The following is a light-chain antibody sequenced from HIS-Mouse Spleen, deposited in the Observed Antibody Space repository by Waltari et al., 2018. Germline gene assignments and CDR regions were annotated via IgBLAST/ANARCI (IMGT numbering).Light chain of an antibody. CDR3: QQYDNLPLT. CDR1: QDISNY. Sequence: DIQMTQSPSSLSASVGDRLTITCQASQDISNYLNWYQQKPGKAPKPLIYDASNLETGVPSRFSGSGSGTDFTFTISSLQPEDIATYYCQQYDNLPLTFGGGTKVEIK. J-gene: IGKJ4*01. V-gene: IGKV1-33*01. CDR2: DAS.